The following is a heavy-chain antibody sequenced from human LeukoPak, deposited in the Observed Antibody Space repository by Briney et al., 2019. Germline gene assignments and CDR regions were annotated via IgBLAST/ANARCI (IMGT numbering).Heavy chain of an antibody. D-gene: IGHD1-26*01. CDR1: GGSISSSSYY. CDR2: IYYSGST. Sequence: SETLSLTCTVSGGSISSSSYYWGWIRQPPGKGLEWIGYIYYSGSTNYNPSLKSRVTISVDTSKNQFSLKLSSVTAADTAVYYCARTLGRGYFDYWGQGTLVTVSS. V-gene: IGHV4-61*05. CDR3: ARTLGRGYFDY. J-gene: IGHJ4*02.